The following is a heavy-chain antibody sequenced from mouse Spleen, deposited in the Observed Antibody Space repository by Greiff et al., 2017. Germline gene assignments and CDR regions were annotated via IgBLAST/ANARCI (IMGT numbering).Heavy chain of an antibody. CDR3: ARSKVRLDAMDY. V-gene: IGHV1-64*01. D-gene: IGHD2-14*01. J-gene: IGHJ4*01. Sequence: QVQLQQPGAELVKPGASVKLSCKASGYTFTSYWMHWVKQRPGQGLEWIGMIHPNSGSTNYNEKFKSKATLTVDKSSSTAYMQLSSLTSEDSAVYYCARSKVRLDAMDYWGQGTSVTVSS. CDR2: IHPNSGST. CDR1: GYTFTSYW.